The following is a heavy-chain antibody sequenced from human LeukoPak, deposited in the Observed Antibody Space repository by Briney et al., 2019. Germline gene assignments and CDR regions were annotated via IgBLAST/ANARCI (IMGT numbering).Heavy chain of an antibody. CDR2: INHRGST. CDR1: GGSFSDYS. Sequence: SETPSLTCALYGGSFSDYSYNWIRQPPGKGLEWIGEINHRGSTSSSPSLRSRTTISIDTSQNQFSLKLNSVTAADTAVYYCAAFAMDRGDYFFDYWDQGALVTVSS. CDR3: AAFAMDRGDYFFDY. D-gene: IGHD3-10*01. V-gene: IGHV4-34*01. J-gene: IGHJ4*02.